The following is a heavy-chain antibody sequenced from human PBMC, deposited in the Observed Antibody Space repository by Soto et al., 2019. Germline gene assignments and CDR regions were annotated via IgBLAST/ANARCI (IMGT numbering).Heavy chain of an antibody. CDR1: GFTFSSYA. CDR2: ISGSGGST. CDR3: AKDLFLVVINNYYYGMDV. Sequence: GGSLRLSCAASGFTFSSYAMSWFRQAPGKGLEWVSAISGSGGSTYYADSVKGRFTISRDNSKNTLYLQMNSLRAEDTAVYYCAKDLFLVVINNYYYGMDVWGQGTTVTVSS. V-gene: IGHV3-23*01. J-gene: IGHJ6*02. D-gene: IGHD3-22*01.